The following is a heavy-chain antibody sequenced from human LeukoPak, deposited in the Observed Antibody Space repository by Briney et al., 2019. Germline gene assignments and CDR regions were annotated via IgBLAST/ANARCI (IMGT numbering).Heavy chain of an antibody. Sequence: PSGTPSLTCAVSGGSISSSNWWSWVRQPPGKGLEWIGEIYHSGSTNYNPSLKSRVTISVDKSKNQFSLKLSSVTAADTAVYYCARGTHYGDHLYWYFDLWGRGTLVTVSS. J-gene: IGHJ2*01. V-gene: IGHV4-4*02. D-gene: IGHD4-17*01. CDR2: IYHSGST. CDR1: GGSISSSNW. CDR3: ARGTHYGDHLYWYFDL.